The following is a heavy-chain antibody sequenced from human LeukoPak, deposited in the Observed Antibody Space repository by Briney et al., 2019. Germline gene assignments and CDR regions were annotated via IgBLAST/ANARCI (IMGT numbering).Heavy chain of an antibody. V-gene: IGHV3-21*04. J-gene: IGHJ4*02. Sequence: GGSLRLSCAASGFTFSAYSMNWVRQAPGKGLEWVSSISSGSRYIYYADSVKGRFTISRDNAKDSLYLQMNSLRAEDTAVYYCARKMDYWGQGTLVTVSP. CDR2: ISSGSRYI. CDR3: ARKMDY. D-gene: IGHD5-24*01. CDR1: GFTFSAYS.